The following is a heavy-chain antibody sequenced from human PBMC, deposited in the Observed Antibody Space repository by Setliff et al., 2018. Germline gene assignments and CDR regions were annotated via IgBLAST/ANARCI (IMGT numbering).Heavy chain of an antibody. CDR1: GFTFSSYA. CDR3: ARTVSRSKVPIFGVVIKNYYYYGMDV. CDR2: ISSSSSTI. V-gene: IGHV3-48*01. J-gene: IGHJ6*02. Sequence: GGSLRLSCAASGFTFSSYAMTWVRQAPGKGLERVSAISSSSSTIYYADSVKGRFTISRDNAKNSLYLQMNSLRAEDTAVYYCARTVSRSKVPIFGVVIKNYYYYGMDVWGQGTTVTVSS. D-gene: IGHD3-3*01.